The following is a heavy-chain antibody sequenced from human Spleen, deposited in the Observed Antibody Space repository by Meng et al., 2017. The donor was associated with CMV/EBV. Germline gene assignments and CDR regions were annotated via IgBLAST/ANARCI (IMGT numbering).Heavy chain of an antibody. CDR2: ISPYNGNT. Sequence: ASVKVSCMTSGYTFTSYAISWVRQAPGQGLEWMGWISPYNGNTNYAQKLQGRVAMTTDTSTNTAYMELRSLRSDDTAVYYCAVGGIAAAGATDYYYVMDGWAQGTTVTVSS. V-gene: IGHV1-18*01. J-gene: IGHJ6*02. D-gene: IGHD6-13*01. CDR3: AVGGIAAAGATDYYYVMDG. CDR1: GYTFTSYA.